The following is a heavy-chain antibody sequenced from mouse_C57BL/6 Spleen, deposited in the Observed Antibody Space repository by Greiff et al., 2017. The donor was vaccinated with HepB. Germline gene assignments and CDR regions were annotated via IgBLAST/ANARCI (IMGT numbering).Heavy chain of an antibody. Sequence: VKLMESGAELARPGASVKLSCKASGYTFTSYGISWVKQRTGQGLEWIGEIYPRSGNTYYNEKFKGKATLTADKSSSTAYMELRSLTSEDSAVYFCARWGDSYAMDYWGQGTSVTVSS. CDR1: GYTFTSYG. CDR3: ARWGDSYAMDY. J-gene: IGHJ4*01. V-gene: IGHV1-81*01. CDR2: IYPRSGNT.